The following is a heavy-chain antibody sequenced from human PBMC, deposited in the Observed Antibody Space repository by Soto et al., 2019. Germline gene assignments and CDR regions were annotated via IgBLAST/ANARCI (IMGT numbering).Heavy chain of an antibody. CDR3: AREREDYYDSSGPFDP. D-gene: IGHD3-22*01. V-gene: IGHV1-69*01. J-gene: IGHJ5*02. CDR1: GGTFSSYA. CDR2: IIPIFGTA. Sequence: QVQLVQSGAEVKKPGSTVKVSCKASGGTFSSYAISWVRQAPGQGLEWMGGIIPIFGTANYAQKFQGRVTITADESTSTAYMELSSLRSEDTAVYYCAREREDYYDSSGPFDPWGQGTLVTVSS.